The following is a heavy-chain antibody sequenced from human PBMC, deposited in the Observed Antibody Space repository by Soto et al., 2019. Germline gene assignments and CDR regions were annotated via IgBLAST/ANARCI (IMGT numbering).Heavy chain of an antibody. V-gene: IGHV4-4*02. J-gene: IGHJ4*02. D-gene: IGHD4-17*01. CDR2: IYHSGST. CDR1: GGSISSSNW. CDR3: ARDASVTTRLKGDY. Sequence: PSETLSLTCAVSGGSISSSNWWSWVRQPPGKGLEWIGEIYHSGSTNYNPSLKSRVTISVDKSKNQFSLKLSSVTAADTAVYYCARDASVTTRLKGDYWGQGTLVTVSS.